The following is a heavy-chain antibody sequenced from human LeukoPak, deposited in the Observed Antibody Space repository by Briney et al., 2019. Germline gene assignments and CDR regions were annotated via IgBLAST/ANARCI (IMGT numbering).Heavy chain of an antibody. V-gene: IGHV3-23*01. CDR3: ARDLGEFDY. J-gene: IGHJ4*02. D-gene: IGHD3-16*01. CDR2: MSGSGGST. Sequence: GGTLRLSCAASGFTFSIYGMSWVRQAPGRGLEWVSAMSGSGGSTYYADSVKGRFTISRDNSKNTLYLQMNSLRAEDTAVYYCARDLGEFDYWGQGTLVTVSS. CDR1: GFTFSIYG.